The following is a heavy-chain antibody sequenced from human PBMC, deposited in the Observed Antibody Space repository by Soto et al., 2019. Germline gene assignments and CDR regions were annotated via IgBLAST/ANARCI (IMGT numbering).Heavy chain of an antibody. V-gene: IGHV1-18*04. CDR2: ISAYNGNT. CDR3: ARDSASSGSYYHMYYYYGMDV. J-gene: IGHJ6*02. CDR1: GYTFTSYC. D-gene: IGHD1-26*01. Sequence: ASVKVSCKASGYTFTSYCISWVRQAPGQGLEWMGWISAYNGNTNYAQKLQGRVTMTTDTSTSTAYMELRSLRSDDTAVYYCARDSASSGSYYHMYYYYGMDVWGQGTTVTVSS.